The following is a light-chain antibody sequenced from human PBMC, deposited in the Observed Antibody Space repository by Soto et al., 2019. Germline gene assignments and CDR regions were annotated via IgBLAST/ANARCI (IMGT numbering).Light chain of an antibody. J-gene: IGLJ2*01. CDR2: LEGSGSY. CDR3: ETWDSTPPVV. V-gene: IGLV4-60*03. Sequence: QLVLTQSSSASASLGSSVKLTCTLSSGHSSYIIAWHQQQPGKAPRYLMKLEGSGSYNKGSGVPDRFSGSSSGADRYLTISTLQSEDEADYYCETWDSTPPVVFGGGTKLTVL. CDR1: SGHSSYI.